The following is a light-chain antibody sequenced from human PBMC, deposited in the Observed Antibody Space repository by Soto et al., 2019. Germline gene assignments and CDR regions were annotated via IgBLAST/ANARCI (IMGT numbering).Light chain of an antibody. Sequence: QSLLTQPASLSGSPGQSITISYTGTISDIGAYDYVSWFQQHPGKAPKLMISEVNNRPSGVSNRFSGSKSGNTAYLTISGLQVEDEAEYFCFSFTTTRTHVFGTGTKVTVL. CDR1: ISDIGAYDY. CDR2: EVN. J-gene: IGLJ1*01. CDR3: FSFTTTRTHV. V-gene: IGLV2-14*01.